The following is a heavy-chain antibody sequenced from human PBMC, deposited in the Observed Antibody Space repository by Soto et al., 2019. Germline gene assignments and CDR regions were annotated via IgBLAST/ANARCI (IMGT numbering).Heavy chain of an antibody. CDR1: GFTFSSYG. Sequence: QVQLVESGGGVVQPGRSLRLSCAASGFTFSSYGMHWVRQAPGKGLEWVAVISYDGSNKYYADSVKGRFTISRDNSKNTLYLQMNSLRAEDTAVYYCAKDAVVATKRRIYYYGMDVWGQGTTVTVSS. CDR3: AKDAVVATKRRIYYYGMDV. D-gene: IGHD2-15*01. V-gene: IGHV3-30*18. CDR2: ISYDGSNK. J-gene: IGHJ6*02.